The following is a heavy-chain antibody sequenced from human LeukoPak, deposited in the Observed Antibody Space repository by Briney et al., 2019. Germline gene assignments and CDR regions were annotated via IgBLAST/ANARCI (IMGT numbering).Heavy chain of an antibody. J-gene: IGHJ1*01. CDR3: ARAEIVVVVAATGGYFQH. V-gene: IGHV3-7*01. Sequence: ETLSLTCAVYGGSFSGYYWSWVRQAPGKGLEGVANIKQDGSEKYYVDSVKGRFTISRDNAKNSLYLQMNSLRAEDTAVYYCARAEIVVVVAATGGYFQHWGQGTLVTVSS. CDR2: IKQDGSEK. D-gene: IGHD2-15*01. CDR1: GGSFSGYY.